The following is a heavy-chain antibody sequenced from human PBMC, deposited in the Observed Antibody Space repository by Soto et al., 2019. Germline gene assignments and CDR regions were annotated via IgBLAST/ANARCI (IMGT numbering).Heavy chain of an antibody. D-gene: IGHD2-8*01. Sequence: VASVKVSCKASGGTFSSYAISWVRQAPGQGLEWMGGIIPIFGTANYAQKFQGRVTITADESTSTAYMELSSLRSEDTAVYYCAREGYCTNGVCGESWFDPWGQGTLVTVSS. CDR1: GGTFSSYA. CDR2: IIPIFGTA. CDR3: AREGYCTNGVCGESWFDP. J-gene: IGHJ5*02. V-gene: IGHV1-69*13.